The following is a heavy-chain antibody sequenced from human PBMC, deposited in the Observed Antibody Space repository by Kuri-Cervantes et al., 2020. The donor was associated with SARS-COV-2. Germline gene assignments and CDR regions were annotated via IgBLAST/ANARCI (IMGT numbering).Heavy chain of an antibody. V-gene: IGHV4-4*07. Sequence: SETLSLTCTVSGGSISSYYWSWIRQPAGKGLEWIGRIYTSGSTNYNPSLKSRVTMSVDTSKNQFSLKLSSVTGADTAVYYCARDLPSDYTYYYYYMDVWGKGTTVTVSS. CDR1: GGSISSYY. J-gene: IGHJ6*03. CDR3: ARDLPSDYTYYYYYMDV. D-gene: IGHD4/OR15-4a*01. CDR2: IYTSGST.